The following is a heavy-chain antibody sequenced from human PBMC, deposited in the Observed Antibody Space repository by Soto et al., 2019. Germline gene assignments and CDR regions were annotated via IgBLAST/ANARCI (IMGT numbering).Heavy chain of an antibody. CDR2: IYYSGST. J-gene: IGHJ3*02. CDR3: ARVPARDDAFDI. V-gene: IGHV4-30-4*01. CDR1: GGSISSGDYY. Sequence: SETLSLTCTVSGGSISSGDYYWSWIRQPPGKGLEWIGYIYYSGSTYYNPSLKSRVTISVDTSKNQFSLKLSSVTAADTAVYYCARVPARDDAFDIWGQGTMVTVSS.